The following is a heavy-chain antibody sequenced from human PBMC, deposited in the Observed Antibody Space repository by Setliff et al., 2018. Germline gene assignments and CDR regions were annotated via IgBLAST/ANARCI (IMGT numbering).Heavy chain of an antibody. J-gene: IGHJ6*02. D-gene: IGHD2-2*01. Sequence: GGSLRLSCAASGFTFNSYGMYWARQAPGKGLEWISKISGDGRTIYQADSVRGRFTISRDNADNSLYLQMNSLRADDTALYYCARDGVFYAMDDWGQGTTVTVSS. CDR3: ARDGVFYAMDD. V-gene: IGHV3-48*04. CDR1: GFTFNSYG. CDR2: ISGDGRTI.